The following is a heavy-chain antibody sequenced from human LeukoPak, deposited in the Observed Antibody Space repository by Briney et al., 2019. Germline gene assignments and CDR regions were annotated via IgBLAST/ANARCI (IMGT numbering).Heavy chain of an antibody. Sequence: SETLSLTCTVSGGSISSYYWSWIQQPPGKGLEWIGYIYYSGSTNYNPSLKGRVTISVDTSKNQFSLKLSSVTAADTAVYYCARSAGYYYDSSGYYFDYWGQGTLVTVSS. CDR1: GGSISSYY. CDR3: ARSAGYYYDSSGYYFDY. D-gene: IGHD3-22*01. V-gene: IGHV4-59*01. J-gene: IGHJ4*02. CDR2: IYYSGST.